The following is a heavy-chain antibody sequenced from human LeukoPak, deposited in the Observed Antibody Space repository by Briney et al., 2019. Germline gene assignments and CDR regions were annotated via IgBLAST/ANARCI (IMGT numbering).Heavy chain of an antibody. V-gene: IGHV1-8*02. D-gene: IGHD6-13*01. Sequence: ASVKVSCKASGGTFSSYAISWVRQAPGQGLEWMGWMNPNSGNTGYAQKFQGRVTMTMNTSITTAYMELSSLRSEDTAVYYCARAASWSPIGDTYYYMDVWGKGTTVTISS. CDR2: MNPNSGNT. J-gene: IGHJ6*03. CDR1: GGTFSSYA. CDR3: ARAASWSPIGDTYYYMDV.